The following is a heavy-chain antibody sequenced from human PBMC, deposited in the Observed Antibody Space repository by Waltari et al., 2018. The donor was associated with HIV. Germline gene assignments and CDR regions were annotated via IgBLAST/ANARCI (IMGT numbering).Heavy chain of an antibody. J-gene: IGHJ5*02. CDR2: LYHSGDT. V-gene: IGHV4-38-2*01. CDR3: ARAVLRYFDNWFDP. Sequence: QVLLQESGPGLVKPSETLSLTCAVSGYSISSVYYWGWIRQPPGKGLEWIGSLYHSGDTYYNPSLKSRISISLDTSKNHFSLKLSSVTAADTAVYFCARAVLRYFDNWFDPWGQGTLVTVS. D-gene: IGHD3-9*01. CDR1: GYSISSVYY.